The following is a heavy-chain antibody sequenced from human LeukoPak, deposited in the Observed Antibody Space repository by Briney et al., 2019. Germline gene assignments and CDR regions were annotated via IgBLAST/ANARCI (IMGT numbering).Heavy chain of an antibody. Sequence: EASVKVSCKASGYTFTSYGISWVRQAPGQGLEWMGWISAYNGNTNYAQKLQGRVTMTTDTSTSTAYMELRSLRSDDTAVYYCARGLEYYDILTGYYPPSFDYWGQGTLVTVSS. V-gene: IGHV1-18*01. D-gene: IGHD3-9*01. CDR2: ISAYNGNT. J-gene: IGHJ4*02. CDR1: GYTFTSYG. CDR3: ARGLEYYDILTGYYPPSFDY.